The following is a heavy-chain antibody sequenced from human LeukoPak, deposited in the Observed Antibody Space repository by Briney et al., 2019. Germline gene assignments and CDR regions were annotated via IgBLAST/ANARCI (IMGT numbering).Heavy chain of an antibody. Sequence: GGSLRLSRAAAGFSVSTTYMSWVRQAPGKGLECVSTIETGGSTHYTDSVKGRFTISRDTSRNNLYLQMNSLRAEDTATYYCAKVRGFFGEPDFYYAMDVWGQGTTVTVSS. CDR1: GFSVSTTY. V-gene: IGHV3-66*01. D-gene: IGHD3-10*01. J-gene: IGHJ6*02. CDR2: IETGGST. CDR3: AKVRGFFGEPDFYYAMDV.